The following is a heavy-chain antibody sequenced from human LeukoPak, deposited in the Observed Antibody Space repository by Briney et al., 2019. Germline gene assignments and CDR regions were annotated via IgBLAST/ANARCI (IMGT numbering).Heavy chain of an antibody. J-gene: IGHJ4*02. CDR1: GFTFSSYS. D-gene: IGHD3-10*01. CDR2: ISSSSSYI. V-gene: IGHV3-21*01. CDR3: ARVVIMVRGATTQYYFDY. Sequence: GSLRLSCAASGFTFSSYSMNWVRQAPGKGLEWVSSISSSSSYIYYADSVKGRFTISRDNAKNSLYLQMNSLRAEDTAVYYCARVVIMVRGATTQYYFDYWGQGTLVTVSS.